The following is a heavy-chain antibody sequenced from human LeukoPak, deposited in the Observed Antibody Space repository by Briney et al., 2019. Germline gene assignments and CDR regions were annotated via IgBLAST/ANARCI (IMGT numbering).Heavy chain of an antibody. CDR1: GFTFSSYS. V-gene: IGHV3-21*04. CDR3: ARRSRGGYCSSTSCYTDWYFDL. CDR2: ISSSSSYI. D-gene: IGHD2-2*02. Sequence: GGSLRLSCAASGFTFSSYSMNWVRQAPGKGLEWVSSISSSSSYIYYADSVKGRFTISRDNAENSLYLQVNSLRAEDTAVYYCARRSRGGYCSSTSCYTDWYFDLWGRGTLVTVSS. J-gene: IGHJ2*01.